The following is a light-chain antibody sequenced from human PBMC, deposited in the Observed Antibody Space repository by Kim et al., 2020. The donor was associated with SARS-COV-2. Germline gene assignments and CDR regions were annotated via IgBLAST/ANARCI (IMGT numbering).Light chain of an antibody. CDR2: RSN. CDR3: AAWDDSLSGRV. V-gene: IGLV1-47*01. J-gene: IGLJ3*02. CDR1: SSNIERNY. Sequence: GQRVTLFCSGSSSNIERNYVYWYQQVPGTAPKVRIYRSNQRPSGVPDRFSGSKSGTSASLAISGLRSEDEADYYCAAWDDSLSGRVFGGGTQLTVL.